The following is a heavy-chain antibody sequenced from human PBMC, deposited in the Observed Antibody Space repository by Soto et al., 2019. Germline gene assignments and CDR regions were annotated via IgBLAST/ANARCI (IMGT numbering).Heavy chain of an antibody. J-gene: IGHJ4*02. CDR1: GGTFRSYS. CDR2: IVPVFDEA. V-gene: IGHV1-69*13. CDR3: ATGNYPSAPFDS. D-gene: IGHD3-10*01. Sequence: SVKVSCKASGGTFRSYSIIWVRQAPGQGLEWMGGIVPVFDEANYAQKFQGRVTITADESTSTAYMELRSLRSQDTAVYYCATGNYPSAPFDSWGQGTLVTVSS.